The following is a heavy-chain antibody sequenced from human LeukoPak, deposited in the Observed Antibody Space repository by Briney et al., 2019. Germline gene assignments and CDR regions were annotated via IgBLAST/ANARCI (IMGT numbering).Heavy chain of an antibody. J-gene: IGHJ4*02. CDR2: IIPIFGTA. Sequence: ASVKVSCKASGYTFTSYGISWVRQAPGQGLEWMGGIIPIFGTANYAQKFQGRVTITADKSTSTAYMELSSLRSEDTAVYYCAREPFEGGGRYYFDYWGQGTLVTVSS. D-gene: IGHD3-16*01. CDR1: GYTFTSYG. CDR3: AREPFEGGGRYYFDY. V-gene: IGHV1-69*06.